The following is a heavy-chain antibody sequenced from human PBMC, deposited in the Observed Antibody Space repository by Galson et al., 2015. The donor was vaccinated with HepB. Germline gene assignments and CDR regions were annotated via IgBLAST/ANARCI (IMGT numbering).Heavy chain of an antibody. V-gene: IGHV4-61*02. Sequence: LSLTCTVSGGSISSGSYYWSWLRQPAGKGLEWIGRIYTSGSTNYNPSLKSRVTMSVDTSKNQFSLKLSSVTAADTAVYYCARVGDSWSGYFDYWGQGTLVTVSS. CDR3: ARVGDSWSGYFDY. J-gene: IGHJ4*02. CDR1: GGSISSGSYY. D-gene: IGHD3-3*01. CDR2: IYTSGST.